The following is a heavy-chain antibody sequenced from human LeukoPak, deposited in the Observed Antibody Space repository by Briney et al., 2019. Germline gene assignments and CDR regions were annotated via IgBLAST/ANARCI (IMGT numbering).Heavy chain of an antibody. V-gene: IGHV4-34*01. J-gene: IGHJ5*02. CDR3: ARGRFKRDGYSRPRGWFDP. CDR1: GGSFSGYY. Sequence: TSETLSLTCAVYGGSFSGYYWSWIRQPPGKGLEWIGEINHSGSTNYNPSLKSRVTISVDTSKNQFSLKLSSVTAADTAVYYCARGRFKRDGYSRPRGWFDPWGQGTLVTVSS. CDR2: INHSGST. D-gene: IGHD5-24*01.